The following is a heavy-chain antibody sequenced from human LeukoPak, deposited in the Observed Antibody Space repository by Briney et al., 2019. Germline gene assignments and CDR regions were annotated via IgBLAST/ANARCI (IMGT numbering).Heavy chain of an antibody. CDR2: ISYDGSNK. J-gene: IGHJ4*02. Sequence: GGSLRLSCAASGFTFSSYGMHWVRQAPGKGLEWVAVISYDGSNKYYADSVKGRFTISRDNSKNTLYLQMNSLRAVDTAVYYCAKAGSIIALRWPAGSYFDYWGQGTLVTVSS. CDR1: GFTFSSYG. CDR3: AKAGSIIALRWPAGSYFDY. D-gene: IGHD4-23*01. V-gene: IGHV3-30*18.